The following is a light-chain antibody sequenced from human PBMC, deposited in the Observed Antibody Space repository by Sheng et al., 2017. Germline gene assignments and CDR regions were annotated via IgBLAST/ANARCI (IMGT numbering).Light chain of an antibody. CDR3: QSADNIAFNGL. CDR2: RDN. J-gene: IGLJ1*01. V-gene: IGLV3-25*03. Sequence: SYELTQPPSVSVSPGQTARITCSGDTLSNQYVYWHQQRPGQAPVLVIYRDNQRPSGIPERFSGSSSGTIATLTISAVEAEDEADYYCQSADNIAFNGLFGTGTKVTV. CDR1: TLSNQY.